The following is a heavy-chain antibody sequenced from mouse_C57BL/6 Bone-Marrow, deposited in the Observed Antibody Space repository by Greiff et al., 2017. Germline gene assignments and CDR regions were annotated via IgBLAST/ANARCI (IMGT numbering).Heavy chain of an antibody. CDR2: IRNKANGYTT. J-gene: IGHJ3*01. CDR3: ARYRGGWCAY. CDR1: GFNFTDYY. Sequence: EVPLVESGGGLVQPGGSLSLSCAASGFNFTDYYMSWVRQPPGKALEWLGFIRNKANGYTTEYSASVKGRFTISRDNPQSILYLRMNALGAEDSATYDCARYRGGWCAYWGQGTLVTVSA. V-gene: IGHV7-3*01.